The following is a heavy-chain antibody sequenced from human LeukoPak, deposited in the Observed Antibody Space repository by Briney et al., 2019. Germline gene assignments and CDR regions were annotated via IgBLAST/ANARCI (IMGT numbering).Heavy chain of an antibody. J-gene: IGHJ4*02. V-gene: IGHV1-69*05. CDR1: GGTFSSYA. D-gene: IGHD2-2*01. CDR3: ASLATPRVVVPAYFDY. CDR2: IIPIFGTA. Sequence: GASVKVSCKASGGTFSSYAITWVRQAPGQGLEWMGGIIPIFGTANYAQEFQGRVTITTDESTSTDYMELSSLRSEDTAVYYCASLATPRVVVPAYFDYWGQGTLVTVSS.